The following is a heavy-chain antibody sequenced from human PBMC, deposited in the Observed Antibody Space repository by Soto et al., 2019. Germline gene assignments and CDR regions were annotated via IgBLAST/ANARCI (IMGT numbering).Heavy chain of an antibody. CDR1: GGSFSGYY. CDR3: ASLYGSPAVDY. J-gene: IGHJ4*02. D-gene: IGHD3-10*01. V-gene: IGHV4-34*01. CDR2: INHSGST. Sequence: QVQLQQWGAGLLKPSETLSLTCAVYGGSFSGYYWSWIRQPPGKGLEWIGEINHSGSTNYNPSLKSRVTISVDTSKNQFSLKLSSVTAADTAVYYCASLYGSPAVDYWGQGTLVTVSS.